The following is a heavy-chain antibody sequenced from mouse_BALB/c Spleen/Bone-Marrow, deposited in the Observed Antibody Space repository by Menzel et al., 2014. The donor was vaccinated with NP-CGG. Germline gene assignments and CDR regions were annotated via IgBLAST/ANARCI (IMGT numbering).Heavy chain of an antibody. CDR1: GYTFTSYT. CDR3: AREFGNYYDY. Sequence: VQLVESTAELARPGASVKMSCKASGYTFTSYTMHWVNQRPGQGLEWIGFINPYTGYTDYNQKFKDKTALTADKSSSTAYMQLNSLTSEDSAVYHCAREFGNYYDYWGQGTPLTVSS. V-gene: IGHV1-4*02. D-gene: IGHD2-10*02. CDR2: INPYTGYT. J-gene: IGHJ2*01.